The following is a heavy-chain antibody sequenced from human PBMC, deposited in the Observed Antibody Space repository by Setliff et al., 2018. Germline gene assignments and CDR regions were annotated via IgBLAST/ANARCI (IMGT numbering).Heavy chain of an antibody. CDR3: ARYNSSAACFDL. CDR2: IFPTGTT. D-gene: IGHD2-21*01. CDR1: GDSITSGYS. J-gene: IGHJ5*02. Sequence: SETLSLTCAVSGDSITSGYSWGWIRQPAGKGLEWIGRIFPTGTTNYNPDLKSRVTMSVDTSKKRFSLMLRSVTAADTAIYYCARYNSSAACFDLWGPGTLVTVSS. V-gene: IGHV4-59*10.